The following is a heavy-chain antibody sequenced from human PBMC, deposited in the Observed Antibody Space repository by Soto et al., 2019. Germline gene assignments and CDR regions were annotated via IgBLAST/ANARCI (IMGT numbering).Heavy chain of an antibody. CDR3: ARHYCSSASCYPVYYYYYGMDV. Sequence: GESLKISCKGSGYSFTSYWIGWVRQMPGKGLEWMGIIYPGDSDTRYSPSFQGQVTISADKSISTAYLQWSSLKASDTAMYYCARHYCSSASCYPVYYYYYGMDVWGQGTTVTVSS. CDR1: GYSFTSYW. CDR2: IYPGDSDT. J-gene: IGHJ6*02. V-gene: IGHV5-51*01. D-gene: IGHD2-2*01.